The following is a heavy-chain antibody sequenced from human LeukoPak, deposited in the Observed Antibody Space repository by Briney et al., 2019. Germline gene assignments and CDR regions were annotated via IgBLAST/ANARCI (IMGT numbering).Heavy chain of an antibody. D-gene: IGHD1-1*01. CDR2: ISGSGGNT. CDR1: GFSFSNYA. CDR3: AKGSRTTPGTSFDY. V-gene: IGHV3-23*01. Sequence: GGSLRLSCAASGFSFSNYAMSWVRQAPGKGLEWVSSISGSGGNTYYADSVKGRFTISRDNSRNTLYLQMNSLRAEDTAVYYYAKGSRTTPGTSFDYWGRGSLVSVSS. J-gene: IGHJ4*02.